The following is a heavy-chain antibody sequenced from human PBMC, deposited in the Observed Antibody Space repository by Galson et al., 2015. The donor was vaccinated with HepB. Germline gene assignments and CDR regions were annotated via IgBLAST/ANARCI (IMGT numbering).Heavy chain of an antibody. D-gene: IGHD1-26*01. J-gene: IGHJ4*02. CDR2: IDPSGGST. Sequence: SVKVSCKASGYSFTSFYIHWIRQAPGQGLEWMGIIDPSGGSTTYAQKFQGRVTMTSDTSTSTVYMELSSLRSEDTAVYYCAREEQSGISSASQDYFEYWGQGTLVTVSS. CDR3: AREEQSGISSASQDYFEY. V-gene: IGHV1-46*03. CDR1: GYSFTSFY.